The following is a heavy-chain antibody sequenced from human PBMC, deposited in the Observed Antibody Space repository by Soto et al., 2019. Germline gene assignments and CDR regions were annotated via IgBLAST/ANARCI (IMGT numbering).Heavy chain of an antibody. Sequence: GGSLRLSCSASGFTFSTYWMEWVRQAPGEGLVWVSQISNDGTTTVYADSVKGRFTVSRDNAKNTVYLQMNSLRVEDTAVYYCARDRGRLFDIWGQGTMVTVSS. J-gene: IGHJ3*02. V-gene: IGHV3-74*01. CDR1: GFTFSTYW. CDR2: ISNDGTTT. CDR3: ARDRGRLFDI. D-gene: IGHD6-25*01.